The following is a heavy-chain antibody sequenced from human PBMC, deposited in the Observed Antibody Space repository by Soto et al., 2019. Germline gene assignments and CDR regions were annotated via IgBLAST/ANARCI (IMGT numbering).Heavy chain of an antibody. V-gene: IGHV1-46*01. J-gene: IGHJ6*02. CDR2: INPSGGST. CDR1: GYTFTSYY. Sequence: ASVKVSCKASGYTFTSYYMHWVRQAPGQGLEWMGIINPSGGSTSYAQKFQGRVTMTRDTSTSTVYMELSSLRSEDTAVYYCARDINPDGSGSYYIHNGVEVWGQGTTVTVS. D-gene: IGHD3-10*01. CDR3: ARDINPDGSGSYYIHNGVEV.